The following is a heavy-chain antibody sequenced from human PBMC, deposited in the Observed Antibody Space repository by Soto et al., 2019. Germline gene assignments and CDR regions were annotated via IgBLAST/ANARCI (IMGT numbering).Heavy chain of an antibody. CDR1: GFTFSSYA. CDR3: ARDPIYGSGSGDAFDI. V-gene: IGHV3-23*01. D-gene: IGHD3-10*01. Sequence: EVQLLESGGGLVQPGGSLRLSCAASGFTFSSYAMSWVRQAPGKGLEWVSAINVNGAGTYYLDSVKGRFTISRDNSKNPLYLQMHSLRAEDTAVYYCARDPIYGSGSGDAFDIWGQGTMVTVSS. CDR2: INVNGAGT. J-gene: IGHJ3*02.